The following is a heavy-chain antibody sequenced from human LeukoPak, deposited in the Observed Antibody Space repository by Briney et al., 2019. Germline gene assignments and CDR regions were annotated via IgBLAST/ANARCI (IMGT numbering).Heavy chain of an antibody. CDR3: ARVRLVRSYYYYYYYMDV. V-gene: IGHV4-4*07. CDR2: IYTSGST. Sequence: PSETLSLTCTVSGGSISSYYWSWIRQPAGKGLEWIGRIYTSGSTNYNPSLKSRVTMSVDTSKNQFSLKLSSVTAADTAVYYCARVRLVRSYYYYYYYMDVWGKGNTVTVSS. CDR1: GGSISSYY. J-gene: IGHJ6*03. D-gene: IGHD6-19*01.